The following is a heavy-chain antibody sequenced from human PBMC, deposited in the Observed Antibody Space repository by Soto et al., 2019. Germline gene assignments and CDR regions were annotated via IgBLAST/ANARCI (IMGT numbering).Heavy chain of an antibody. Sequence: GGSLRLSCAASGFTFSSYAMHWVRQSPGKGLEWVAVISYDGSNKYYADSVKGRFTISRDNSKNTLYLQMNSLRAEDTAVYYCARDVFASRGYSYDFDYWGQGTLVTVPQ. D-gene: IGHD5-18*01. CDR2: ISYDGSNK. CDR3: ARDVFASRGYSYDFDY. J-gene: IGHJ4*02. CDR1: GFTFSSYA. V-gene: IGHV3-30-3*01.